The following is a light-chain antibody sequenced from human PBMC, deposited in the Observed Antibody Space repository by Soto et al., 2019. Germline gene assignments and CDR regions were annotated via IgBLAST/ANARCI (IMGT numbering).Light chain of an antibody. Sequence: DIVMTQSPLSLPVIPGEPASISCRSSQTLLHSNGNNYLVWYLQKPGQSPQLLIYLGSNRASGVPDRFSVSGSGTDFTLKISRVEAEDVGVYYCVQVGQTMWAFGQGTKVEIK. V-gene: IGKV2-28*01. CDR1: QTLLHSNGNNY. CDR3: VQVGQTMWA. J-gene: IGKJ1*01. CDR2: LGS.